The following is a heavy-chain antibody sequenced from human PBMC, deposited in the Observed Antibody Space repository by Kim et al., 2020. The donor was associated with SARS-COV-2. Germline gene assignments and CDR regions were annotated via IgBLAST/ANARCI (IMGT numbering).Heavy chain of an antibody. CDR3: TKAEGSSGSSEYFQH. V-gene: IGHV3-23*01. J-gene: IGHJ1*01. Sequence: DSVKGRFTISRDNSKNTVYLQMNRLRADDTAVYYCTKAEGSSGSSEYFQHWGQGTLVIVSS. D-gene: IGHD1-26*01.